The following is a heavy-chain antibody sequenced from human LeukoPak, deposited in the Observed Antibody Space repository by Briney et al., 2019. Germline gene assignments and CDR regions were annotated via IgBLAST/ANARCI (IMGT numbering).Heavy chain of an antibody. CDR2: IYYSGNT. D-gene: IGHD2-21*01. CDR1: GGTISSYY. J-gene: IGHJ6*03. V-gene: IGHV4-59*01. CDR3: ARVDPCGGDCYSDYYYYMDV. Sequence: SETLSLTFTVSGGTISSYYWSWIRQPPGKGLEWIGYIYYSGNTNYNPSLKSRVTISVDVSKNQFSLKLSSVTSADTAVYYCARVDPCGGDCYSDYYYYMDVWGKGTTVTVSS.